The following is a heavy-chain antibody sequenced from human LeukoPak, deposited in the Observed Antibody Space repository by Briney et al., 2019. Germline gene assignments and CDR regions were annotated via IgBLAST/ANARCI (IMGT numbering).Heavy chain of an antibody. D-gene: IGHD4-17*01. J-gene: IGHJ4*02. CDR2: ISAYNGNT. CDR1: GYTFTSYG. CDR3: ARQAYGDFYFDY. Sequence: ASVKVSCKASGYTFTSYGISWVRQAPGQGLEWMGWISAYNGNTNYAQKLRGRVTITADESTSTSYMELRGLRSEDTAVYYCARQAYGDFYFDYWGQGTVVTVSS. V-gene: IGHV1-18*01.